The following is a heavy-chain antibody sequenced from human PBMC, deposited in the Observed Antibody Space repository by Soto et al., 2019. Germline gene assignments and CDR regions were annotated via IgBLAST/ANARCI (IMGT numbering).Heavy chain of an antibody. CDR2: ISYDGSNK. CDR1: GFTFSSYA. J-gene: IGHJ6*02. V-gene: IGHV3-30-3*01. CDR3: ASRRRSGWYTYYYYGMDV. D-gene: IGHD6-19*01. Sequence: QVQLVESGGGVVQPGRSLRLSCAASGFTFSSYAMHWVRQAPGKGLEWVAVISYDGSNKYYADSVKGRFTISRDNSKNTLYXQMNSLRAEDTAVYYCASRRRSGWYTYYYYGMDVWGQGTTVTVSS.